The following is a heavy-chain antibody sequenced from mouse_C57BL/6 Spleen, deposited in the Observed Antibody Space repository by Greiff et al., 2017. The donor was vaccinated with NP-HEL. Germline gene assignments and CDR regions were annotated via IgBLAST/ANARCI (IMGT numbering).Heavy chain of an antibody. V-gene: IGHV1-54*01. D-gene: IGHD2-3*01. CDR1: GYAFTNYL. Sequence: QVQLQQSGAELVRPGTSVKVSCKASGYAFTNYLIEWVKQRPGQGLEWIGVINPGSGGTNYNEKFKGKATLTADKSSSTAYMQLSSLTSEDSAVYFCARFGYYPDYRGQGTSVTVSS. J-gene: IGHJ4*01. CDR3: ARFGYYPDY. CDR2: INPGSGGT.